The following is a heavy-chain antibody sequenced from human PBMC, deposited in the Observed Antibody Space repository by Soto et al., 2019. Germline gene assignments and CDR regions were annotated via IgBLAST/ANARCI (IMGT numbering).Heavy chain of an antibody. CDR3: ATSPARENWYFDL. J-gene: IGHJ2*01. V-gene: IGHV3-53*04. CDR1: GISVSSNY. CDR2: SYSGGST. D-gene: IGHD1-26*01. Sequence: EVQLVESGGGLVQPGGSLRLSCAASGISVSSNYMIWVRQAPGKGLEWVSVSYSGGSTYYADSVKGRFTISRHNSKNTLYRQMHSLIAEDTAVYYCATSPARENWYFDLWGRGTLVTVSS.